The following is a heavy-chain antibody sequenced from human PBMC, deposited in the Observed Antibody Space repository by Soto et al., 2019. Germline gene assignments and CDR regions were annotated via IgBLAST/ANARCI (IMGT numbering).Heavy chain of an antibody. CDR2: ISASGTGT. CDR3: GKDLRPYGSGDVDV. CDR1: GFTFGNHA. V-gene: IGHV3-23*01. J-gene: IGHJ4*01. D-gene: IGHD3-10*01. Sequence: GGSLRLSCAASGFTFGNHAMTWARQATGKELEWVSAISASGTGTYYAASVEGRFTIFRDDSRATVYLLMNNLRAEETATYYCGKDLRPYGSGDVDVWGQGSLVTVSS.